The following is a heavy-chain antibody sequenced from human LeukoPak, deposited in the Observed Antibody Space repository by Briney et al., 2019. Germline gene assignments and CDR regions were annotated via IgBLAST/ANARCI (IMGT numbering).Heavy chain of an antibody. CDR2: IYYSGST. D-gene: IGHD3-22*01. CDR3: ARVVTGYYDSSGYYSALPYYFDY. CDR1: GGSISSSGYY. Sequence: SQTLSLTCTVSGGSISSSGYYWSWIRQHPGKGLEWIGYIYYSGSTYYNPSLKSRVTISVDTSKNQFSLKLSSVTAADTAVYYCARVVTGYYDSSGYYSALPYYFDYWGQGTLVTVSS. J-gene: IGHJ4*02. V-gene: IGHV4-31*03.